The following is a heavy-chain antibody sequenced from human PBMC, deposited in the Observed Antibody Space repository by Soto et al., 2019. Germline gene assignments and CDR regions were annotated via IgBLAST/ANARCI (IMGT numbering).Heavy chain of an antibody. J-gene: IGHJ6*03. D-gene: IGHD2-2*01. V-gene: IGHV4-59*13. CDR2: IYYSGST. Sequence: SETLSLTCTVSGGSISSYYWSWIRQPPGKGLEWIGYIYYSGSTNYNPSLKSRVTISVDTSKNQFSLKLSSVTAADTAVYYCARAPTYCSSTSCYVLSYMDVWGKGTTVTVSS. CDR1: GGSISSYY. CDR3: ARAPTYCSSTSCYVLSYMDV.